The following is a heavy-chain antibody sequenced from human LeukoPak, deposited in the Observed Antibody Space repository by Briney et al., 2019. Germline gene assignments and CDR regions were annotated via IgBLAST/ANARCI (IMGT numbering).Heavy chain of an antibody. V-gene: IGHV1-69*06. D-gene: IGHD6-19*01. CDR3: ARVPSIAVAGRAPLDY. J-gene: IGHJ4*02. CDR1: GGTFSSYA. Sequence: SVKVSCKASGGTFSSYAISWVRQAPGQGLEWMGGIIPIFGTANYARKFQGRVTITADKSTSTAYMELSSLRSEDTAVYYCARVPSIAVAGRAPLDYWGQGTLVTVSS. CDR2: IIPIFGTA.